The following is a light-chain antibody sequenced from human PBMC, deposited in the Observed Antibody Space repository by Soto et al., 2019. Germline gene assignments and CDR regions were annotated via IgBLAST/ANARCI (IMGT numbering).Light chain of an antibody. CDR2: GVF. Sequence: MASTRAQGTLSVSPGERASLSCRVRQSVSSSFLTWYQQKPGQAPRLLIYGVFSRATGIQGRFSGSGSWADVTVTISRLEPGDSAVYFCQQYGYSPQAVGQGTKVDIK. CDR1: QSVSSSF. V-gene: IGKV3-20*01. CDR3: QQYGYSPQA. J-gene: IGKJ1*01.